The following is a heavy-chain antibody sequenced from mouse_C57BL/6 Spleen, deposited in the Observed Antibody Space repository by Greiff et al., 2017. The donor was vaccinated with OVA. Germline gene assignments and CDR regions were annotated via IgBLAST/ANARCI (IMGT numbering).Heavy chain of an antibody. J-gene: IGHJ2*01. V-gene: IGHV1-80*01. CDR1: GYAFSSYW. CDR2: IYPGDGDT. Sequence: QVQLKESGAELVKPGASVKISCKASGYAFSSYWMNWVKQRPGKGLEWIGQIYPGDGDTNYNGKFKGKATLTADKSSSTAYMQLSSLTSEDSAVYFCARGHTGGYYFDYWGQGTTLTVSS. CDR3: ARGHTGGYYFDY. D-gene: IGHD1-1*01.